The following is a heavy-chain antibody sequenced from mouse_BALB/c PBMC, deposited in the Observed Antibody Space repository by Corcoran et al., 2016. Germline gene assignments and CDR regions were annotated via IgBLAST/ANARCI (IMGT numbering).Heavy chain of an antibody. Sequence: EVLLQQSGPELVKPGASVKIPCKASGYTFTDYNMDWVKQGHGKSLEWIGDINPNNGGTIYNQKFKGKATLTVDKSSSTAYMELRSLTSEDTAVYYCARRDPTVVYFDYWGQGTTLTVSS. CDR3: ARRDPTVVYFDY. CDR2: INPNNGGT. V-gene: IGHV1-18*01. CDR1: GYTFTDYN. J-gene: IGHJ2*01. D-gene: IGHD1-1*01.